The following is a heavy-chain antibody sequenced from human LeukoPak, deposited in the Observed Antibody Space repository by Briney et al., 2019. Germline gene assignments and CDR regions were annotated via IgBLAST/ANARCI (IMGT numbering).Heavy chain of an antibody. D-gene: IGHD2-21*01. CDR3: ARHSKGGFVVVSARNNWFDP. V-gene: IGHV4-39*01. Sequence: SAALSLTRTGPGCSITRSSYYMGWVRQPPGKGLEWVGGIYYSGSTYYNPSVKGRFTISGDTSKNQFFLKLSSVTAADTAVYYCARHSKGGFVVVSARNNWFDPWGQGTLVTVSS. CDR2: IYYSGST. CDR1: GCSITRSSYY. J-gene: IGHJ5*02.